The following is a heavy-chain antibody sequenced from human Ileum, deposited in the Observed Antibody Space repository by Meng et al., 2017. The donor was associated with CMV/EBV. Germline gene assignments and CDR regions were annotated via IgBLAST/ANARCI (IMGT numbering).Heavy chain of an antibody. J-gene: IGHJ5*02. CDR1: GDSMNTYY. D-gene: IGHD1-1*01. Sequence: VSGDSMNTYYWSWIRQPPGKGLEWIGYIHYSGSTNYNPSLKSRVTISVDTPKNQFSLKMNSVTAADTAVYYCARDRNQLERVSRFDPWGRGTLVTVSS. CDR2: IHYSGST. V-gene: IGHV4-59*01. CDR3: ARDRNQLERVSRFDP.